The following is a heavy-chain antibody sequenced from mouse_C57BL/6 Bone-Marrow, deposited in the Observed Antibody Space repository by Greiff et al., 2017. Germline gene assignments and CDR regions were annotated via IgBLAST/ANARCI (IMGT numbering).Heavy chain of an antibody. Sequence: QVQLQQPGAELVKPGASVTLSCKASGYTFTSYWMHWVKQRPGQGLEWIGMIHPNSGSTNYNEKFKSKATLTVDNSSSTAYMQLSSLTSEDSAVYYCARGDYDPCAYWGQGTLVTGTA. CDR1: GYTFTSYW. D-gene: IGHD2-4*01. CDR3: ARGDYDPCAY. J-gene: IGHJ3*01. CDR2: IHPNSGST. V-gene: IGHV1-64*01.